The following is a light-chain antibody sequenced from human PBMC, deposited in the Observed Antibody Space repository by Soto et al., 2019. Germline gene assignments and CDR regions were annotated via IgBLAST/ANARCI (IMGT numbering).Light chain of an antibody. CDR3: QQRNSWPLT. CDR1: QSVSSY. J-gene: IGKJ4*01. CDR2: DAS. V-gene: IGKV3-11*01. Sequence: EVVMTQSPATLSVSPGERATLSCRASQSVSSYLAWYQQKPGQAPRLLIYDASDRATGIPARFSGSGSGTDFTLTISSLEPEDFAVYYCQQRNSWPLTFGGGTKVDI.